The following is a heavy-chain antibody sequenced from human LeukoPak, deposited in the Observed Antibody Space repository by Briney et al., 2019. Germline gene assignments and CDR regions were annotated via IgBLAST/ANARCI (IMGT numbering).Heavy chain of an antibody. J-gene: IGHJ6*02. Sequence: GGSLRLSCAASGFTFSSYSMNWVRQAPGKGLEWVSYISSSSSTIYYADSVKGRFTISRDNAKNSLYLQMNSLRAEDTAVYYCAREKGSGSYYYYGMDVWGQGTTVTVSS. CDR3: AREKGSGSYYYYGMDV. D-gene: IGHD3-10*01. CDR2: ISSSSSTI. V-gene: IGHV3-48*04. CDR1: GFTFSSYS.